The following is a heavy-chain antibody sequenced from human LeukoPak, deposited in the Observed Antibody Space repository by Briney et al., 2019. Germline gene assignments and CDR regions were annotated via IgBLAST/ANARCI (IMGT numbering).Heavy chain of an antibody. V-gene: IGHV1-2*02. CDR1: GYTFTGYY. CDR2: INPNSGGT. J-gene: IGHJ4*02. D-gene: IGHD4-11*01. CDR3: ARVSQMTTVTPDY. Sequence: GASVKVSCKASGYTFTGYYMHWVRQAPGQGLEWMGWINPNSGGTNYAQKFQGRVTMTRDTSISTAYMELSRLGSDDTAVYYCARVSQMTTVTPDYWGQGTLVTVSS.